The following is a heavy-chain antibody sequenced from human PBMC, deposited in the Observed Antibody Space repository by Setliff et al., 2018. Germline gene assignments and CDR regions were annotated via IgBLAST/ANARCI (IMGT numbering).Heavy chain of an antibody. CDR3: STRTVAARSLDT. D-gene: IGHD6-13*01. V-gene: IGHV3-7*01. J-gene: IGHJ5*02. CDR2: IKQDGSEK. Sequence: WFRQPAGKGLEWVANIKQDGSEKYYVDSVKGRFTISRDNAKNTLYLQLNSLRAEDTAVYYCSTRTVAARSLDTWGQGTLVTVSS.